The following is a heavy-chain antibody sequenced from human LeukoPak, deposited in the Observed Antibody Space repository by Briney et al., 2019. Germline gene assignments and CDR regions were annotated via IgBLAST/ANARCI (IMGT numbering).Heavy chain of an antibody. CDR2: TYYRSKWYN. CDR3: ARVADAPIAVASSSGGFDY. D-gene: IGHD6-19*01. Sequence: SQTLSLTCAISGDSVSSNSAAWNWIRQSPSRGLEWLGRTYYRSKWYNDYAVSVKSRITINPDTSKNQFSLQLNSVTPEDTAVYYCARVADAPIAVASSSGGFDYWGQGTLVTVSS. CDR1: GDSVSSNSAA. V-gene: IGHV6-1*01. J-gene: IGHJ4*02.